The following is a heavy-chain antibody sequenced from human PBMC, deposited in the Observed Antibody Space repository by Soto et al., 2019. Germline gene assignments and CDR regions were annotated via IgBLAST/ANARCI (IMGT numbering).Heavy chain of an antibody. V-gene: IGHV4-39*02. Sequence: PSETLSLTCTVSGGSIGSTTYYWGWMRQPPGKGLEWIASFFVGGNTYYNPSLKSRVTISVDTSKNQFSLKLSSVTAADTAVYYCARDKITGLFDYWGQGTLVTVSS. CDR1: GGSIGSTTYY. CDR3: ARDKITGLFDY. CDR2: FFVGGNT. J-gene: IGHJ4*02. D-gene: IGHD2-8*02.